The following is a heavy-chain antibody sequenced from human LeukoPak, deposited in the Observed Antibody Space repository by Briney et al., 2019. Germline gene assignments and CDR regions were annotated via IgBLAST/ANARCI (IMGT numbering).Heavy chain of an antibody. CDR3: ARGALYDDILTGIDY. V-gene: IGHV3-21*01. Sequence: GGSLGLSCAASGFTFSSCSMNWVRQAPGKGLEWVSSISSSGSYIYYADSVKGRFTISRDNAKNSMYLQMNSLRAEDTAVYYCARGALYDDILTGIDYWGQGTLVTVPP. J-gene: IGHJ4*02. CDR1: GFTFSSCS. D-gene: IGHD3-9*01. CDR2: ISSSGSYI.